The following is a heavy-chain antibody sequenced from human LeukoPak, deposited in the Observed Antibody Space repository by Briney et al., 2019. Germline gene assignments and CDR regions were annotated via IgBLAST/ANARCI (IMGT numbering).Heavy chain of an antibody. CDR2: LNGYGDYT. CDR1: GFTFSRYY. Sequence: PGGSLRLSCEVSGFTFSRYYMYWVRQVPGKGLVWVSRLNGYGDYTDYEDSVKGRFTISRDNAKNTLFLQMSSLRSEDTALYYCARESDSSGWYDSWGQGTLVTVSS. V-gene: IGHV3-74*01. J-gene: IGHJ5*01. CDR3: ARESDSSGWYDS. D-gene: IGHD3-22*01.